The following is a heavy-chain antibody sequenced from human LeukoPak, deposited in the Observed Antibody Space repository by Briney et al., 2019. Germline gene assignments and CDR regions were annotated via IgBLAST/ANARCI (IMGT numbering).Heavy chain of an antibody. CDR1: GGSFSGYY. D-gene: IGHD3-10*01. Sequence: PSETLSLTCAVYGGSFSGYYWSWIRQPPGKGLEWIGEINHSGSTYYNPSLKSRVTISVDTSKNQFSLKLSSVTAADTAVYYCARCNYYGSGSYHEGFFRFWGQGTMVTVSS. CDR2: INHSGST. CDR3: ARCNYYGSGSYHEGFFRF. V-gene: IGHV4-34*01. J-gene: IGHJ3*01.